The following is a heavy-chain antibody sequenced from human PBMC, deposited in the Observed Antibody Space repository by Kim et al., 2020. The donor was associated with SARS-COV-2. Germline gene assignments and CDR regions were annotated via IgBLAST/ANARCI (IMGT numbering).Heavy chain of an antibody. CDR2: IDPSDSYT. V-gene: IGHV5-10-1*01. CDR1: GYSFTSYW. Sequence: GESLKISCKGSGYSFTSYWISWVRQMPGKGLEWMGRIDPSDSYTNYSPSFQGHVTISADKSISTAYLQWSSLKASDTAMYYCARRPLYYGSGADAFDIWGQGTMVTVSS. CDR3: ARRPLYYGSGADAFDI. D-gene: IGHD3-10*01. J-gene: IGHJ3*02.